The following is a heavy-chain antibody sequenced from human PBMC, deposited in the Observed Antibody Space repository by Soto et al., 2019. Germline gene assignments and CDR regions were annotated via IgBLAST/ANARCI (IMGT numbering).Heavy chain of an antibody. CDR1: GDSVSNENYY. CDR3: ARSQRGRTAFTFDY. CDR2: IYYSGTT. Sequence: SETLSLTCAVSGDSVSNENYYWSWIRQPPGKGLEWIGYIYYSGTTNYNSYLKSRLSLSVDVSKNQFSLKLTSVTAADTAVYFCARSQRGRTAFTFDYWGQGALVTVSS. D-gene: IGHD3-16*01. V-gene: IGHV4-61*01. J-gene: IGHJ4*02.